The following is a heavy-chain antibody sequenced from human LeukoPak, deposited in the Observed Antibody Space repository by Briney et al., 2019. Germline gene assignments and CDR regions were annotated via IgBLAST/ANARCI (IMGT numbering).Heavy chain of an antibody. Sequence: PSETLSLTCAVSDYSITSDYYWGWIRQPPGKGLEWIGSIYHSGSTCYNPSLKSRVTISVDTSKNQFSLKLTSVTAADTAVYYCAREGSTSGTNWFDPWGQGTLVTVSS. CDR2: IYHSGST. V-gene: IGHV4-38-2*02. CDR3: AREGSTSGTNWFDP. D-gene: IGHD3-10*01. CDR1: DYSITSDYY. J-gene: IGHJ5*02.